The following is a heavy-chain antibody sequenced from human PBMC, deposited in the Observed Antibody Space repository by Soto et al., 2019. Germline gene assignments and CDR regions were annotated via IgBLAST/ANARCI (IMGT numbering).Heavy chain of an antibody. D-gene: IGHD2-2*02. CDR1: GYTFTSYA. CDR2: INAGNGNT. Sequence: GASVKVSCKTSGYTFTSYAMHWVRQAPGQRLEWMGWINAGNGNTKYSQKFQGRVTITRDTSASTAYMELSSLRSEDTAVYYCAKSATVPAAIAYWGQGTLVTVSS. CDR3: AKSATVPAAIAY. J-gene: IGHJ4*02. V-gene: IGHV1-3*01.